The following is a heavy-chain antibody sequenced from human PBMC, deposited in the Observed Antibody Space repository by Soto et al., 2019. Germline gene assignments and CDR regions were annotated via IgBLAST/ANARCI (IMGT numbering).Heavy chain of an antibody. Sequence: PGGSLRLSCAASGFTFSSYWMSWVRQAPGKGLEWVANIKQDGSEKYYVDSVKGRFTTSRDNAKNSLYLQMNSLRAEDTAVYYCARGYYDILTGYYNAFDIWGQGTMVTVSS. CDR3: ARGYYDILTGYYNAFDI. D-gene: IGHD3-9*01. CDR1: GFTFSSYW. V-gene: IGHV3-7*01. J-gene: IGHJ3*02. CDR2: IKQDGSEK.